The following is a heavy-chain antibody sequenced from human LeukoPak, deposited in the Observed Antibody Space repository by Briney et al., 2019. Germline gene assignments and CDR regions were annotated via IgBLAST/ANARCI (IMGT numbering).Heavy chain of an antibody. CDR1: GLTFISAW. D-gene: IGHD4-17*01. CDR3: ARPTTVTTISADAFDI. J-gene: IGHJ3*02. Sequence: GGSLRLSCAASGLTFISAWMSWVRQAPGKGLEWVSSISSGGTYKYYADSVKGRFTISRDNAQNSLYLQMNSLRAEDSSVYYCARPTTVTTISADAFDIWGQGTMVTVSS. CDR2: ISSGGTYK. V-gene: IGHV3-21*01.